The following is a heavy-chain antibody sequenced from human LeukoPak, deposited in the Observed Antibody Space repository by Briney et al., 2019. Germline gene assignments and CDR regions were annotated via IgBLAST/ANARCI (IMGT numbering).Heavy chain of an antibody. CDR1: GGSIGSSSYY. V-gene: IGHV4-39*01. Sequence: PSETLSLTCTVSGGSIGSSSYYWGWIRQPPGKGLEWIGSIYYSGSTYYNPSLKSRVTISVDTSKNQFSLKLSSVTAADTAVYYCARLGVPLYYFDYWGQGTLVTVSS. CDR2: IYYSGST. D-gene: IGHD3-16*01. CDR3: ARLGVPLYYFDY. J-gene: IGHJ4*02.